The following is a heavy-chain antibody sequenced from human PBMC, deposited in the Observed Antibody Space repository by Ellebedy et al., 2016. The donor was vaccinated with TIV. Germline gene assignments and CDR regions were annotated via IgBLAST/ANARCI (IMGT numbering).Heavy chain of an antibody. V-gene: IGHV4-61*01. CDR1: GGSVSRGSYY. D-gene: IGHD6-19*01. Sequence: SETLSLXCTVSGGSVSRGSYYWSWIRQPPGKGLEWIGYIYYSGSTNYNPSLKSRVTISVDTSKNQFSLKLSSVTAADTAVYYCARTYSSGWYDWFDPWGQGTLVTVSS. CDR3: ARTYSSGWYDWFDP. J-gene: IGHJ5*02. CDR2: IYYSGST.